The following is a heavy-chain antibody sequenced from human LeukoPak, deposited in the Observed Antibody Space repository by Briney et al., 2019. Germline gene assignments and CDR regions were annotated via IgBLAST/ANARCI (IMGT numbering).Heavy chain of an antibody. D-gene: IGHD3-22*01. CDR1: GFTFTKFW. CDR2: IQEDGKKE. V-gene: IGHV3-7*03. Sequence: GGSLRLSCEASGFTFTKFWMSWVRQAPGKGLEWVANIQEDGKKENYVDSVKGRFTISRDNSKNTLYLQMNSLRAEDTAVYYCVSSRSVVVKIDIWGQGTMVTVSS. J-gene: IGHJ3*02. CDR3: VSSRSVVVKIDI.